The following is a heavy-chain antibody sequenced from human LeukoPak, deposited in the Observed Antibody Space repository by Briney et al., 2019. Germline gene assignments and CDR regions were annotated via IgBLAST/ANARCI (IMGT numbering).Heavy chain of an antibody. CDR2: INHSGST. V-gene: IGHV4-34*01. Sequence: SETLSLTCAVYGGSFSGYYWSWIRQPPGKGLEWIGEINHSGSTNYNPSLKSRVTISVDTSKNQFSLKLSSVTAADTAVYYCARGNYYDSPRLYYMDVWGKGTTVTVSS. CDR3: ARGNYYDSPRLYYMDV. D-gene: IGHD3-22*01. J-gene: IGHJ6*03. CDR1: GGSFSGYY.